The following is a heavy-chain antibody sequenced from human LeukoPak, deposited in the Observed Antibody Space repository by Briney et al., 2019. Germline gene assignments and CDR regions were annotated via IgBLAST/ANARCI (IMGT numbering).Heavy chain of an antibody. V-gene: IGHV3-23*01. J-gene: IGHJ4*02. CDR1: GFTFSSSG. Sequence: GGSLRLSCAASGFTFSSSGMSWVRQAPGMGLEWVSAISGSGGSTHYADSVKGRFTISRDNSKNTLYLQMSGLRADDTAVYYCAKDGTPGDYWGQGTRVTVSS. D-gene: IGHD2-15*01. CDR2: ISGSGGST. CDR3: AKDGTPGDY.